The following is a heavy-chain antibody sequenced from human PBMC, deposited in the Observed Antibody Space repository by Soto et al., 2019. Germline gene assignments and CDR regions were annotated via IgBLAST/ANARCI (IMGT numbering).Heavy chain of an antibody. J-gene: IGHJ5*02. CDR3: TRHLNHGTGP. V-gene: IGHV3-7*04. D-gene: IGHD2-8*02. CDR2: ISPDGSEE. CDR1: GFIFIGYW. Sequence: GGSLRVSCAASGFIFIGYWMTWGRQAPGKGLEGVANISPDGSEEYYVDSVKGRFTISRVNATNSVYLQMNSLRGDDMALYYCTRHLNHGTGPWGQATQVTVCS.